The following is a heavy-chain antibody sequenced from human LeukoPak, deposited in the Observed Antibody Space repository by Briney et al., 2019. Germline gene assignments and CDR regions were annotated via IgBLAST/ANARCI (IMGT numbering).Heavy chain of an antibody. Sequence: GGSLRLSCAGSGFTFSSYAMSWVRQAPGKGLEWVSAISGSGGSTYYADSVKGRFTISRDNSKNTLYLQMNSLRAEDTAVYYCAKFLPTHIVVANYYFDYWGQGTLVTVSS. CDR3: AKFLPTHIVVANYYFDY. D-gene: IGHD2-21*01. V-gene: IGHV3-23*01. CDR1: GFTFSSYA. CDR2: ISGSGGST. J-gene: IGHJ4*02.